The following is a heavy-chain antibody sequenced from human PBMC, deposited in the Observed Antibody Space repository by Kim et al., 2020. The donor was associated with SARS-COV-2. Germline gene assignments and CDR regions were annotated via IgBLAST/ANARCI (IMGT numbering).Heavy chain of an antibody. CDR3: AKGGRSNWHCWCAT. CDR1: GFTFDNYA. Sequence: GGSLRLSCAASGFTFDNYAMHWVRQAPGKGLEWVSGISWNSGSMDYAGSVKGRFTISRDNAKNSLYLQMNSLRAEDTALYYCAKGGRSNWHCWCATWGQG. J-gene: IGHJ1*01. CDR2: ISWNSGSM. D-gene: IGHD2-8*02. V-gene: IGHV3-9*01.